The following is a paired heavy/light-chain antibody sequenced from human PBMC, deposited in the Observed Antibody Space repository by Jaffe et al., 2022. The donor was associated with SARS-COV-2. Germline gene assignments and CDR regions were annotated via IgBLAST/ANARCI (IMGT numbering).Heavy chain of an antibody. CDR2: IYPGDSDT. D-gene: IGHD3-10*01. V-gene: IGHV5-51*01. Sequence: EVQLVQSGAEVKKPGESLKISCKGSGYSFTSYWIGWVRQMPGKGLEWMGIIYPGDSDTRYSPSFQGQVTISADKSISTAYLQWSSLKASDTAMYYCAARGVTMVRGVKQGAPTWDVWGKGTTVTVSS. J-gene: IGHJ6*04. CDR1: GYSFTSYW. CDR3: AARGVTMVRGVKQGAPTWDV.
Light chain of an antibody. CDR1: QSVSSN. V-gene: IGKV3-15*01. J-gene: IGKJ4*01. CDR3: QQYNNWPT. CDR2: GAS. Sequence: EIVMTQSPATLSVSPGERATLSCRASQSVSSNLAWYQQKPGQAPRLLIYGASTRATGIPARFSGSGSGTEFTLTISSLQSEDFAVYYCQQYNNWPTFGGGTKVEIK.